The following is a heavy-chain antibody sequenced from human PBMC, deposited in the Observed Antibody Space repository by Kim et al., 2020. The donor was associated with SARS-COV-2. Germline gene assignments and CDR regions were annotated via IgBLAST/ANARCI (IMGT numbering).Heavy chain of an antibody. CDR3: ARRGPYYYDSSGYYDY. Sequence: SLKRRVTISVDTSKNQFSLKLSSVTADDTAVYYCARRGPYYYDSSGYYDYWGQGTLVTVSS. D-gene: IGHD3-22*01. V-gene: IGHV4-39*01. J-gene: IGHJ4*02.